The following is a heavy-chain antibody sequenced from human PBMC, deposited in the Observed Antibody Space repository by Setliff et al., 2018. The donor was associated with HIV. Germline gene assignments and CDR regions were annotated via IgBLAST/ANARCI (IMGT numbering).Heavy chain of an antibody. D-gene: IGHD3-3*01. Sequence: PSETLSLTCAVYGGSFSGYYWSWIRQPPGKGLEWIGEINHSGSTNYNPSLKNRVTISVDTSKNQFSLKLSSVTAADTAVYYCARGRRYDFWSGSQDWFDPWGQGTLVTVSS. CDR3: ARGRRYDFWSGSQDWFDP. V-gene: IGHV4-34*01. J-gene: IGHJ5*02. CDR2: INHSGST. CDR1: GGSFSGYY.